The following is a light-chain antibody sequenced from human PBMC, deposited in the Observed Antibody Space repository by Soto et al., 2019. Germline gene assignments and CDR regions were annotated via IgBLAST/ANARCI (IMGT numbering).Light chain of an antibody. CDR1: RSVSSR. CDR3: QQRSNWFRT. CDR2: DAS. V-gene: IGKV3-15*01. Sequence: ELLMTQAPATLSVSPGARAPLSCRSRRSVSSRLAWYQHQHGQAYRLLIYDASTRATGIPARFSGSRSGTEGTLTLSSLQSEDGEVYHGQQRSNWFRTFGGGTKVDI. J-gene: IGKJ4*01.